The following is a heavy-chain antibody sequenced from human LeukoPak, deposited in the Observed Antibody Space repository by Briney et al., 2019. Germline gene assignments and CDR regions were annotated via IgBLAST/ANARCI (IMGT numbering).Heavy chain of an antibody. CDR2: SSHDGST. Sequence: SETLSLTCAVYVESFSGYHWTWIRQTPGKGLEWIGESSHDGSTNYNPSLKSRVAISVDTSKNQFSLKLNSVAAADTAVYYCARGDIVSRRGVDYWGQGTLVTVSS. CDR3: ARGDIVSRRGVDY. J-gene: IGHJ4*02. CDR1: VESFSGYH. D-gene: IGHD5/OR15-5a*01. V-gene: IGHV4-34*01.